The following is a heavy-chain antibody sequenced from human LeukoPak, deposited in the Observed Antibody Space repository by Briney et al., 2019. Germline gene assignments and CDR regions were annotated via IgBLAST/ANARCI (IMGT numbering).Heavy chain of an antibody. J-gene: IGHJ4*02. Sequence: GGSLRLSCAASGFTFSSYAMSWVRQAPGKGLEWVSAISDSGVSTYYADSVKGRFTISRDNSKNTLYLQMNSLRAEDTAVYYRAVVMTAIYDYWGQGTLVTVTS. D-gene: IGHD2-21*02. CDR1: GFTFSSYA. CDR3: AVVMTAIYDY. CDR2: ISDSGVST. V-gene: IGHV3-23*01.